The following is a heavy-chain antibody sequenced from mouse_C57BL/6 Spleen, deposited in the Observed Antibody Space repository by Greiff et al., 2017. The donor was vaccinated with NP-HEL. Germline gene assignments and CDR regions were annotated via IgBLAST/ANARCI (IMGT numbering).Heavy chain of an antibody. J-gene: IGHJ2*01. Sequence: DVMLVESGGGLVKPGGSLKLSCAASGFTFSSYAMSWVRQTPEKRLEWVATISDGGSYTYYPDNVKGRFTISRDNAKNNLYLQMSHLKSEDTAMYYCAREGYYIDYWGQGTTLTVSS. CDR1: GFTFSSYA. CDR3: AREGYYIDY. V-gene: IGHV5-4*01. CDR2: ISDGGSYT.